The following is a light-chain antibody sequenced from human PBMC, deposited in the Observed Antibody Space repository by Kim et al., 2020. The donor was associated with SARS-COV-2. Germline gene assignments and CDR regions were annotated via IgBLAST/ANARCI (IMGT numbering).Light chain of an antibody. J-gene: IGKJ4*01. CDR2: DAS. CDR1: QSVSSN. Sequence: VSPGEIATLSCRASQSVSSNLAWYQQKPGQAPRLLIYDASTTATGIPARFSGSGSGTEFTLTISSLQSEDFTFYYCQQYTKWPPTFGGGTKVDI. CDR3: QQYTKWPPT. V-gene: IGKV3-15*01.